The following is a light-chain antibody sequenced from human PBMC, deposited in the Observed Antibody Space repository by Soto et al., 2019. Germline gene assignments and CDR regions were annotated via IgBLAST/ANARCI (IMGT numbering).Light chain of an antibody. CDR2: SNT. V-gene: IGLV1-40*01. CDR3: QSYDSSLSGSDV. Sequence: QSVLTQPRSVSGAPGQRVTISCTGSSSNIGPGYDVHWYQHLPGTAPKLLIYSNTNRPSGVPDRFSGSRSGTSASLAITGLQAEDEADYYCQSYDSSLSGSDVFGTGTKVTVL. J-gene: IGLJ1*01. CDR1: SSNIGPGYD.